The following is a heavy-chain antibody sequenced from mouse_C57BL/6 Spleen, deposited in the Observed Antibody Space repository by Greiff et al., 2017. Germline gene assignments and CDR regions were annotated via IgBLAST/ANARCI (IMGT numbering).Heavy chain of an antibody. D-gene: IGHD1-1*01. Sequence: VQLQQSGAELVKPGASVKLSCKASGFNIKDYYMHWVKQRTEQGLEWIGRIDPEDGETKYAAKFQGKATLTADTSSNTAYLQHSSLTSEDTAVYSCASDITTVVEYAMDYWGQGTSVTVSS. CDR1: GFNIKDYY. V-gene: IGHV14-2*01. CDR2: IDPEDGET. J-gene: IGHJ4*01. CDR3: ASDITTVVEYAMDY.